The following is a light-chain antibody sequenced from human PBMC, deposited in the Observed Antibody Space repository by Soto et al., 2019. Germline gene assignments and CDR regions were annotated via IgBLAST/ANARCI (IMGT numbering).Light chain of an antibody. J-gene: IGKJ4*01. CDR3: QQSYSTPFT. V-gene: IGKV1-39*01. Sequence: DIQMTQSPSPLPASVGDRVTITCRASQSINSFLNWYQQKQGKAPKLLIYAASSLQSGDPSRFSGSASGTDLTLTISSLQLEDFATYSCQQSYSTPFTFGGGTKVEIK. CDR1: QSINSF. CDR2: AAS.